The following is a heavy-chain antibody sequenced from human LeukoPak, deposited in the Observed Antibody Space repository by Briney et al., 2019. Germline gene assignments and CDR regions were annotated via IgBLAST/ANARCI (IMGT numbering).Heavy chain of an antibody. V-gene: IGHV4-61*02. CDR1: GGSISSGSYY. J-gene: IGHJ3*02. D-gene: IGHD2-2*01. Sequence: SETLSLTCTVSGGSISSGSYYWSWIRQPAGKGLEWIGRIYTSGSTNYNPSLKSRVTISVDTSKNQFSLKLSSVTAADTAVYYCARETPTVYCSSTSCYPRLRSSDAFDIWGQGTMVTVSS. CDR3: ARETPTVYCSSTSCYPRLRSSDAFDI. CDR2: IYTSGST.